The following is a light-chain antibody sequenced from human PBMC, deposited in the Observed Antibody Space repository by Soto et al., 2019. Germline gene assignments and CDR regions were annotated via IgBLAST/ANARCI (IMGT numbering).Light chain of an antibody. CDR2: GAS. Sequence: EIVLTQSPGTLSLSPGERATLSCRASQSVSSSYLAWYQQKPGQAPRLLIYGASSRATGIPDRFSGSGSGTDFTLTIIRLEPEDLAVYYCQQYGSSPPWTFGQGTKVEIK. V-gene: IGKV3-20*01. J-gene: IGKJ1*01. CDR1: QSVSSSY. CDR3: QQYGSSPPWT.